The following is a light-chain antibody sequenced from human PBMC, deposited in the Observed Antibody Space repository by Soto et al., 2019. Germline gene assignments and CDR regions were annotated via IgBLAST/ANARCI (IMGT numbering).Light chain of an antibody. CDR3: QQYDILHRT. CDR1: QDINKY. CDR2: DAS. J-gene: IGKJ2*02. V-gene: IGKV1-33*01. Sequence: DIQMTQSPSSLSASVGDRVTITCQASQDINKYLNWYQQKPGKAPKLLIYDASNLGTGVPSRFSGSGSGTDFTFTISSLQAEDLATYYCQQYDILHRTFGQGTKLEIK.